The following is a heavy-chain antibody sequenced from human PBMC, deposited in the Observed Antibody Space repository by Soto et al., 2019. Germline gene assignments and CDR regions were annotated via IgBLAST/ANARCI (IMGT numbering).Heavy chain of an antibody. CDR2: ISGDGVYT. CDR1: GFTFSSYA. CDR3: ARPYYYGSGTEFPFDP. Sequence: GGSLRLSCAASGFTFSSYAMGWVRQAPGKGLEWVSAISGDGVYTYYADSVKGRFTISRDNSKNTLYLQMDSLRVEDTSVYYCARPYYYGSGTEFPFDPWCQGTLVTSPQ. V-gene: IGHV3-23*01. J-gene: IGHJ5*02. D-gene: IGHD3-10*01.